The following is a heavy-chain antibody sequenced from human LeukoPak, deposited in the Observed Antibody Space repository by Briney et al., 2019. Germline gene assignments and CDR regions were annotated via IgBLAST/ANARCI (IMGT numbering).Heavy chain of an antibody. CDR2: ISGSGGST. J-gene: IGHJ6*02. D-gene: IGHD3-22*01. CDR1: GFTFSSYA. CDR3: AKEINYYDSSGYQPDYYYYGMDV. V-gene: IGHV3-23*01. Sequence: GGSLRLSCAASGFTFSSYAMSWVRQAPGKGLEWVSAISGSGGSTYYADSVKGRFTISRDNTKNTLYLQMNSLRAEDTAVYYCAKEINYYDSSGYQPDYYYYGMDVWGQGTTVTVSS.